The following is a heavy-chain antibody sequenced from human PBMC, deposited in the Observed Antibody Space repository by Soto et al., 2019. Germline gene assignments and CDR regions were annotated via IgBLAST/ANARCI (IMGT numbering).Heavy chain of an antibody. CDR3: AKVSGVLTMLVVSPLFDY. V-gene: IGHV3-23*01. CDR2: LSGSGGST. Sequence: EVQLLESGGGLVQPGGSLRLSCAASGFTFSSYAMSWVRQAPGKGLEWVSALSGSGGSTYYADSVKGRFTISRDNSKKTQYLPMNGLRDSDTAVYCCAKVSGVLTMLVVSPLFDYRGQGTLVTVSS. D-gene: IGHD3-22*01. CDR1: GFTFSSYA. J-gene: IGHJ4*02.